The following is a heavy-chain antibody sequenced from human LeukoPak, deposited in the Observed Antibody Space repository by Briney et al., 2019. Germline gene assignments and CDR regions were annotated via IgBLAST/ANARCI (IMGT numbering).Heavy chain of an antibody. D-gene: IGHD3-9*01. Sequence: NHSGSTNYNPSLKSRVTISVDTSKNQFSLKLSSVTAADTAVYYCAGTLTGYYRRLNWFDPWGQGTLVTVSS. J-gene: IGHJ5*02. V-gene: IGHV4-34*01. CDR3: AGTLTGYYRRLNWFDP. CDR2: NHSGST.